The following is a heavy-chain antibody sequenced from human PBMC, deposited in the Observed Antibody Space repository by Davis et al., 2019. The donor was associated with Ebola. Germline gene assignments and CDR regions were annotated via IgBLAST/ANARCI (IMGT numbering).Heavy chain of an antibody. J-gene: IGHJ6*02. D-gene: IGHD3-10*01. CDR3: ARTLEFTSGELYRRYGMDV. Sequence: AASVKVSCTASGGTFRTFAISWVRQAPGQGLEWMGGIIPMFGTPNYAQKFHGRVTITADEFTSTAYMELSSLRSEDTAVYYCARTLEFTSGELYRRYGMDVWGQGTTVSVSS. CDR1: GGTFRTFA. V-gene: IGHV1-69*13. CDR2: IIPMFGTP.